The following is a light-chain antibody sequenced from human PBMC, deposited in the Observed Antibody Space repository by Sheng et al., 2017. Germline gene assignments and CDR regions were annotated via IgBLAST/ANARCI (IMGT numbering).Light chain of an antibody. J-gene: IGKJ1*01. V-gene: IGKV3-20*01. CDR2: AAS. CDR3: QEYGSSFRT. CDR1: QSISNY. Sequence: EIVLTQTPGILSLSPGERATLSCRASQSISNYLAWYQQKPGQAPRLLVYAASSRATDIPDRFSGSGSGTDFTLTVSRLEPEDFAVYYCQEYGSSFRTFGQGTKVEIK.